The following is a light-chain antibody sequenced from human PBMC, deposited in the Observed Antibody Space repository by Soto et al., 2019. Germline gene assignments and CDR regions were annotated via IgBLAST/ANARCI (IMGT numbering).Light chain of an antibody. V-gene: IGKV1-9*01. CDR2: GVS. CDR3: QQLNTYPLT. CDR1: QVLSSS. J-gene: IGKJ4*01. Sequence: DIQLTQSPSFLYASVRDRVTITCRASQVLSSSLAWYQQKPGKAPKLLIYGVSTLQSGVPSRFSGSGSGTEFTLTISSLQPEDFATYYCQQLNTYPLTFGGGTKVEIK.